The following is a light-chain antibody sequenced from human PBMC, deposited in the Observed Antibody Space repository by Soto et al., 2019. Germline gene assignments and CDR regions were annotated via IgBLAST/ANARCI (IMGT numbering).Light chain of an antibody. CDR3: QAWDSSTASGV. Sequence: YELTQPPSVSVSPGQTASITCSGDKLGDKYACWYQQKPGQSPVLVIYQDSKRPSGIPERFSGSNSGNTATLTISGTQAMDEADYYCQAWDSSTASGVFGTGTKLTVL. CDR2: QDS. CDR1: KLGDKY. J-gene: IGLJ1*01. V-gene: IGLV3-1*01.